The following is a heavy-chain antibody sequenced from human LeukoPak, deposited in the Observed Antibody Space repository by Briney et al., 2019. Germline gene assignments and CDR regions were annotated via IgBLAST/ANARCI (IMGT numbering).Heavy chain of an antibody. V-gene: IGHV3-21*01. CDR3: ARALGGWPDAFDI. CDR1: GFTFSSYS. D-gene: IGHD6-19*01. CDR2: ISSSSSYI. J-gene: IGHJ3*02. Sequence: GGSLRLSCAASGFTFSSYSMNWVRQAPGKGLEWVSSISSSSSYIYYADSVKGRFTISRDNAKNTLYLQVSSLRAEDTAMYYCARALGGWPDAFDIWGQGTMVTVSS.